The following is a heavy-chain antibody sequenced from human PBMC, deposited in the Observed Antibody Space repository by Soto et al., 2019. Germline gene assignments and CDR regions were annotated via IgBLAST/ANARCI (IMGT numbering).Heavy chain of an antibody. CDR3: ARHGFGSLHGLVDV. D-gene: IGHD3-10*01. V-gene: IGHV4-59*08. CDR1: GGSITNYY. Sequence: QVQLQESGPGLVKPSETLSLTCTVSGGSITNYYCSWFRQPPGKGLEWIGYIQYNGYSAYNLSLTSGVTMSMDTAKTQFSLMLESVPATDTAVYYCARHGFGSLHGLVDVWGQGTTVIVSS. J-gene: IGHJ6*02. CDR2: IQYNGYS.